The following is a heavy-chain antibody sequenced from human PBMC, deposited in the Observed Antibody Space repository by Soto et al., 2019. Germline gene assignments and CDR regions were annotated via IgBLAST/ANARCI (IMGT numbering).Heavy chain of an antibody. Sequence: GASVKVSCKASGYTFTSYAMHWVRQAPGQRLEWMGWINAGNGNTKYSQKFQGRVTITRDTSASTAYMELSSLRSEDTAVYYCARVRFDLGYCTNGVCFEGHDAFDIWGQGTMVTVSS. CDR3: ARVRFDLGYCTNGVCFEGHDAFDI. V-gene: IGHV1-3*01. D-gene: IGHD2-8*01. CDR2: INAGNGNT. CDR1: GYTFTSYA. J-gene: IGHJ3*02.